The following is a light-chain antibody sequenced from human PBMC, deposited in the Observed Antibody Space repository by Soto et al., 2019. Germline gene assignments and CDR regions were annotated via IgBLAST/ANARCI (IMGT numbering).Light chain of an antibody. CDR2: EVS. CDR3: SSYTGSSTPYV. CDR1: SSDVGGYNY. Sequence: QSALTQPASVSGSHGQSITISCTGTSSDVGGYNYVSWYQQHPGKAPKLMIYEVSNRPSGVSNRFSGSKSGNTASLTISGLQAEDEADYYCSSYTGSSTPYVFGTGTKLTV. V-gene: IGLV2-14*01. J-gene: IGLJ1*01.